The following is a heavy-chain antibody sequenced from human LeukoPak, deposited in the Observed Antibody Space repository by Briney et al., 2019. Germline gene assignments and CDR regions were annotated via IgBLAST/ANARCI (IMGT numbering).Heavy chain of an antibody. CDR2: INGDGSNS. CDR3: ARTSPTSHFDF. CDR1: GFTFTTYW. Sequence: GSLRLSCVASGFTFTTYWMHWGRQAPGKGLVWVSRINGDGSNSNYADSVKGRFTISRDNARNTLYLQMNGLRAEDTALYYCARTSPTSHFDFWGQGTLVTVSS. V-gene: IGHV3-74*01. J-gene: IGHJ4*02. D-gene: IGHD3-16*01.